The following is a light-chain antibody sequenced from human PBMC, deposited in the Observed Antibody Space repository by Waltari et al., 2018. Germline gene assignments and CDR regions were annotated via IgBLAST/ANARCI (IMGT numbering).Light chain of an antibody. CDR1: SSDVGGYNY. CDR2: DVT. CDR3: CSYAGTDTFLV. Sequence: QSALTQPRSVSGSPGQSVTISCTGTSSDVGGYNYVSWYQQHPGKAPKLFIYDVTKRPAGVPDRFSGSKSGNTASLTISGLQAEDEADYYCCSYAGTDTFLVFGGGTKLTVL. V-gene: IGLV2-11*01. J-gene: IGLJ2*01.